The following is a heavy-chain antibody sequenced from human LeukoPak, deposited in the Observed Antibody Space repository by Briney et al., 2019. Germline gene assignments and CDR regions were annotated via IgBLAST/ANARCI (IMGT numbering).Heavy chain of an antibody. CDR3: ARGYDILTGYYNVYNWFDP. CDR1: GGSFSSYY. CDR2: INNSGST. Sequence: SETLSLTCAVYGGSFSSYYWSWIRQPPGKGLEWMGEINNSGSTNYNPSLKSRVTISVDTSKNQFSLKLSSVTAADTAVYYCARGYDILTGYYNVYNWFDPWGQGTLVTVSS. V-gene: IGHV4-34*01. J-gene: IGHJ5*02. D-gene: IGHD3-9*01.